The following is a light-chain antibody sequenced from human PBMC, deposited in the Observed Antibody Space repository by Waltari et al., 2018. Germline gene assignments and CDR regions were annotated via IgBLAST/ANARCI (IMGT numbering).Light chain of an antibody. V-gene: IGLV3-21*02. Sequence: SYVLTQPPSASVATGETARITCGGDNVGSKSVHWYQQKPGQAPLLVVYDDTARPSGVPDRFSASKSGNTATLTIRRVENGDEADYYCQVWDTTSDRVVFGGGTKLTVL. CDR2: DDT. CDR1: NVGSKS. J-gene: IGLJ2*01. CDR3: QVWDTTSDRVV.